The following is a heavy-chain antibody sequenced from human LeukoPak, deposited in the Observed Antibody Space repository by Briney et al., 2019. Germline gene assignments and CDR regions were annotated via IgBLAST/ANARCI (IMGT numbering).Heavy chain of an antibody. CDR1: GGSISSSNW. CDR3: ARDDTDGEEYFQH. V-gene: IGHV4-4*02. J-gene: IGHJ1*01. Sequence: SETLSLTCAVSGGSISSSNWWSWVRQPPGKGLEWIGEIYHSGSTNYNPSLKSRVTISVDTSKNQFSLKLSSVTAADTAVYYCARDDTDGEEYFQHWGQGTLVTVSS. D-gene: IGHD3-10*01. CDR2: IYHSGST.